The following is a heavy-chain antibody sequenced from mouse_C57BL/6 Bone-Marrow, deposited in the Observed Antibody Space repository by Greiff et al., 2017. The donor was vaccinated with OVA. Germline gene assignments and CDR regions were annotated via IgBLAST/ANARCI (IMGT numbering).Heavy chain of an antibody. CDR1: GYTFTSYW. J-gene: IGHJ2*01. Sequence: QVQLKESGAELVKPGASVKMSCKASGYTFTSYWITWVKQRPGQGLEWIGDIYPGSGSTNYNEKFKSKATLTVDTSSSTAYMQLSSLTSEDSAVYYCAREDGYYGYFDYWGQGTTLTVSS. V-gene: IGHV1-55*01. CDR2: IYPGSGST. CDR3: AREDGYYGYFDY. D-gene: IGHD2-3*01.